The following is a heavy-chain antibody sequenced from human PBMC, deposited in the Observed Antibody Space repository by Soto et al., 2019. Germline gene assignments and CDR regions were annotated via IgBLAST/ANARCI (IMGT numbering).Heavy chain of an antibody. CDR2: MNPNSGNT. CDR3: ARVTLRRGYSGYDTDY. V-gene: IGHV1-8*01. J-gene: IGHJ4*02. CDR1: GYTFTSYD. D-gene: IGHD5-12*01. Sequence: QVQLVQSGAEVKKPGASVKVSCKASGYTFTSYDINWVRQATGQGLEWMGWMNPNSGNTGYAQKFQGRVTMTRNTSISTAYMELSSLRSEDTAVYYCARVTLRRGYSGYDTDYWAREPWSPSPQ.